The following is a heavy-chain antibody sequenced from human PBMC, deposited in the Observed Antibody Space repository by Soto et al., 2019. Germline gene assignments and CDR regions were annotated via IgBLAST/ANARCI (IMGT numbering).Heavy chain of an antibody. CDR1: KFTFSNYW. V-gene: IGHV3-74*01. CDR3: ARVATGSYDWFDP. J-gene: IGHJ5*02. D-gene: IGHD1-26*01. Sequence: GGSLRLSCAASKFTFSNYWMHWVRQAPGKGLMWVSRINSDGNKTAYTETVKNRFTISRDNTKNTLFMYINSQRAEVMAVYYCARVATGSYDWFDPWGQGTLVTVSS. CDR2: INSDGNKT.